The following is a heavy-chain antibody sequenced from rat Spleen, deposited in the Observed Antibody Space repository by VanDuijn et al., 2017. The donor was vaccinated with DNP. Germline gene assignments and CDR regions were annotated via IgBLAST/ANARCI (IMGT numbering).Heavy chain of an antibody. J-gene: IGHJ2*01. V-gene: IGHV5-31*01. Sequence: EVKLVESGGGLVQPGRSLKLSCVASGFTFNNYWMTWIRQVPGEGLEWVASITSGGGSTSYPDSVKGRFTISRDDARNTLYLQMDSLRSEDTATYYCTTAIRGTGFDYWGQGVMVTVSS. CDR2: ITSGGGST. CDR3: TTAIRGTGFDY. D-gene: IGHD4-3*01. CDR1: GFTFNNYW.